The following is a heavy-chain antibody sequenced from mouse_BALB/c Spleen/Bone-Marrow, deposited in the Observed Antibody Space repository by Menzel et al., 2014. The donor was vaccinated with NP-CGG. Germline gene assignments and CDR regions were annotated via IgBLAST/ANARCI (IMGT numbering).Heavy chain of an antibody. CDR2: ISSGGSYT. J-gene: IGHJ4*01. Sequence: EVKLVESGGGLVKPGGSLELSCAASGFTFSSYAMSWVRQSPEKRLEWVADISSGGSYTYYPDTVTGRFTISRDNAKNTLYLEMSSLRSEGTTMYYGARDYYGSSYAIDYWGQGTPVTVSS. CDR3: ARDYYGSSYAIDY. CDR1: GFTFSSYA. D-gene: IGHD1-1*01. V-gene: IGHV5-9-4*01.